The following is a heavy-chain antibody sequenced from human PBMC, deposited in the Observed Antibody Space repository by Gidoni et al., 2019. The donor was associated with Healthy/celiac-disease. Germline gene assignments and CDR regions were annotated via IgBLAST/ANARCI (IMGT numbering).Heavy chain of an antibody. D-gene: IGHD5-18*01. CDR1: GSSFTSYW. V-gene: IGHV5-51*01. CDR2: IYPGDSDT. Sequence: EVQLVQSGAEVTKPGESLKISCKGSGSSFTSYWIGWVRQMPGKGLAWMGIIYPGDSDTRYSPSFQGQVTISADKSISTAYLQWSSLKASDTAMYYCAARFGYSYGEAGGAFDIWGQGTMVTVSS. CDR3: AARFGYSYGEAGGAFDI. J-gene: IGHJ3*02.